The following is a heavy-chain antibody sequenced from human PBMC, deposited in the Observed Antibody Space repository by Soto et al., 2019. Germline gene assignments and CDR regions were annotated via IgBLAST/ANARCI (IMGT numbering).Heavy chain of an antibody. D-gene: IGHD3-10*02. J-gene: IGHJ4*01. CDR2: IASEADGGRA. CDR3: VTSGTTH. V-gene: IGHV3-15*02. CDR1: GVTLSGAH. Sequence: EVHLEESGGALVEPGGSLRLSCAGSGVTLSGAHMAWVRQAPGKGLEWVGQIASEADGGRASYTAPVKGRXXXXXDDSXXXXXXXXXXLTTEDTGVYFCVTSGTTHWGQGTLVTVXX.